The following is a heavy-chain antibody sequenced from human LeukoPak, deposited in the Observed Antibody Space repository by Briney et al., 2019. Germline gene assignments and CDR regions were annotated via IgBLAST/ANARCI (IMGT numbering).Heavy chain of an antibody. CDR1: GGSISSYY. Sequence: SETLSLTCTVSGGSISSYYWSWIRQPPGKGLEWIGYIYYSGSTNYNPSLKSRVTISVDTSKNQFSLKLSSVTAADTAVYYCAKSSSWSHYFDYWGQGTLVTVSS. J-gene: IGHJ4*02. CDR3: AKSSSWSHYFDY. D-gene: IGHD6-13*01. CDR2: IYYSGST. V-gene: IGHV4-59*01.